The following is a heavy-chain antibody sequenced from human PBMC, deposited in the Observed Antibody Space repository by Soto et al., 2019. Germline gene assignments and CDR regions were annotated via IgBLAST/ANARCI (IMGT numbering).Heavy chain of an antibody. CDR2: IYYSGST. V-gene: IGHV4-59*01. CDR1: GGSISSYY. J-gene: IGHJ4*02. D-gene: IGHD3-22*01. Sequence: PSETLSLTCTVSGGSISSYYWSWIRQPPGKGLEWIGYIYYSGSTNYNPSLKSRVTISVDTSKNQFSLKLSSVTAADTAVYYCARSGYDSSGYYGAGWGQGTLVTVSS. CDR3: ARSGYDSSGYYGAG.